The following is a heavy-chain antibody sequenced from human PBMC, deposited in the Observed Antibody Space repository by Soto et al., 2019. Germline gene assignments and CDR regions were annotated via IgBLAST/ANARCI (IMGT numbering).Heavy chain of an antibody. CDR1: GFTFSSYG. V-gene: IGHV3-33*01. CDR3: ARASYYDFWSGKNYYYGMDV. CDR2: IWYDGSNK. D-gene: IGHD3-3*01. J-gene: IGHJ6*02. Sequence: GGSLRLSCAASGFTFSSYGMHWVRQAPGKGLEWVAVIWYDGSNKYYADSVKGRFTISRDNSKNTLYLQMNSLRAEDTAVYYCARASYYDFWSGKNYYYGMDVWGQGTTVTDSS.